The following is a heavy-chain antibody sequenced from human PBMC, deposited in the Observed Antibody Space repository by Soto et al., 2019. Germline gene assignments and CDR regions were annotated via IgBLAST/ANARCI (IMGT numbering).Heavy chain of an antibody. CDR2: ISSSSSYI. CDR1: VFTFSSYS. J-gene: IGHJ4*02. CDR3: ARGVEMATTPFDY. D-gene: IGHD1-26*01. V-gene: IGHV3-21*01. Sequence: TGGSLRLSCAASVFTFSSYSMNWVRQAPGKGLEWVSSISSSSSYIYYADSVKGRFTISRDNAKNSLYLQMNSLRAEDTAVYYCARGVEMATTPFDYWGQGTLVTVSS.